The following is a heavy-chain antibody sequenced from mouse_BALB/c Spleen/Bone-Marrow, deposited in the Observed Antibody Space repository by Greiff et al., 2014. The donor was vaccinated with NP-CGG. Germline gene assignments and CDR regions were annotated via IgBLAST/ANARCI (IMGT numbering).Heavy chain of an antibody. CDR1: GFTFSSYT. CDR3: AGHYYDSSPFAY. D-gene: IGHD1-1*01. Sequence: EVMLVESGGGLVQPGGSLKLSCAASGFTFSSYTMSWVRQTPEKRLVWVAYISNGGGSIYYPDTVKGRFTISRDNDKNTLYLQMSSLKSEDTAMYYCAGHYYDSSPFAYWGQGTLVTVSA. CDR2: ISNGGGSI. J-gene: IGHJ3*01. V-gene: IGHV5-12-2*01.